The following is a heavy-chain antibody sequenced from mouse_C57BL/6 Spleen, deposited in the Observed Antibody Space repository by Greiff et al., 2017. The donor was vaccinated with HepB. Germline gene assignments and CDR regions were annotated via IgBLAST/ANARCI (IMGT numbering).Heavy chain of an antibody. CDR1: GYTFTSYW. J-gene: IGHJ1*03. CDR2: IDPSDSYT. CDR3: ARGRRYFDG. V-gene: IGHV1-59*01. Sequence: VQLQQPGAELVRPGTSVKLSCKASGYTFTSYWMHWVKQRPGQGLEWIGVIDPSDSYTNYTQKFKGKATLTVDTSSSTAYMQLSSLTSEDSAVYYCARGRRYFDGWGTGTTVTVSS.